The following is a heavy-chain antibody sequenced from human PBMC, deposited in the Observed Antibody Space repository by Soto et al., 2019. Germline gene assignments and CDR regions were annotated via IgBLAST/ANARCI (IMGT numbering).Heavy chain of an antibody. CDR1: GGTFRNYG. J-gene: IGHJ6*02. CDR2: IIPVFGTT. D-gene: IGHD2-15*01. Sequence: ASVKVSCKASGGTFRNYGIGWVRQAPGQGLEWMGGIIPVFGTTNYAQKFQGRVTITADESTSTAYIEVSSPRSEDTAMFYCGRYCSGGSCHTLDYYGMDVWGQGTTVTV. CDR3: GRYCSGGSCHTLDYYGMDV. V-gene: IGHV1-69*13.